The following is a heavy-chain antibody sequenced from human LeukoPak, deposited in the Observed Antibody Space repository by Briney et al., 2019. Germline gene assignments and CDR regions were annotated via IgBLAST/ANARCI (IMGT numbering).Heavy chain of an antibody. V-gene: IGHV4-38-2*02. J-gene: IGHJ6*03. CDR2: IYHSGST. CDR3: ARDPFPLDNYYYYMDV. D-gene: IGHD2-2*03. CDR1: GYSISSGYY. Sequence: PSETLSLTCTVSGYSISSGYYWGWIRQPPGKGLEWIGSIYHSGSTYYNPSLKSRVTISVDTSKNQFSLKLSSVTAADTAVYYCARDPFPLDNYYYYMDVWGKGTTVTVSS.